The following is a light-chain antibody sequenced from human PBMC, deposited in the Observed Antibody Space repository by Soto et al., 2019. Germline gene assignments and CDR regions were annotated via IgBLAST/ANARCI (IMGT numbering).Light chain of an antibody. V-gene: IGLV4-69*01. J-gene: IGLJ3*02. Sequence: QLVLTQSPSASASLGASVKLTCTLSSGHSSYAIAWHQQQPEKGPRYLMKLNSDGSHSKGEGLPDRFAGSSSGAERYLTISSLQSEDEADYYCQTWGTGIPWVFGGGTKLTVL. CDR1: SGHSSYA. CDR2: LNSDGSH. CDR3: QTWGTGIPWV.